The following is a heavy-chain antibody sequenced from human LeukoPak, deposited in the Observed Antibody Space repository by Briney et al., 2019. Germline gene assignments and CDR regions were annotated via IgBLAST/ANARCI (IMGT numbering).Heavy chain of an antibody. J-gene: IGHJ4*02. Sequence: GGSLRLSCAASGFTFSSYGMHWVRQAPGKGLEWVANIKQDGSEKYYVDSVKGRFTISRDNAKNSLYPQMNSLRAEDTAVYYCARAKAFITMVRGVISRGFDYWGQGTLVTVSS. CDR2: IKQDGSEK. CDR1: GFTFSSYG. CDR3: ARAKAFITMVRGVISRGFDY. V-gene: IGHV3-7*01. D-gene: IGHD3-10*01.